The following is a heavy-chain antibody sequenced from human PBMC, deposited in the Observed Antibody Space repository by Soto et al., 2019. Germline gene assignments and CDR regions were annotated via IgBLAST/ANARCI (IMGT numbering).Heavy chain of an antibody. D-gene: IGHD1-1*01. Sequence: QVQLQESGPGLVKPSQTLSLTCTVSGGSISSGDYYWNWIRQPPGKGLEWIGYIYYSGSTYYNPSLKSGATKSAXTSKNQFSLKLSSVTAADTAVYYCARGRYLEYFQHWGQGTLVTVSS. J-gene: IGHJ1*01. V-gene: IGHV4-30-4*01. CDR2: IYYSGST. CDR1: GGSISSGDYY. CDR3: ARGRYLEYFQH.